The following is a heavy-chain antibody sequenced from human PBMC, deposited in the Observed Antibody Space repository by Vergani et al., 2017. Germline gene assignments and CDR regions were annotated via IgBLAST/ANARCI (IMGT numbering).Heavy chain of an antibody. V-gene: IGHV3-21*01. Sequence: VQLVESGGGVVQPGGSLRLSCAASGFTFSSYGMHWVRQAPGKGLEWVSSISSSSSYIYYADSVKGRFTISRDNAKNSLYLQMNSLRAEDTAVYYCAREANLRFLEWLLSDAFDIWGQGTMVTVSS. CDR1: GFTFSSYG. D-gene: IGHD3-3*01. CDR3: AREANLRFLEWLLSDAFDI. CDR2: ISSSSSYI. J-gene: IGHJ3*02.